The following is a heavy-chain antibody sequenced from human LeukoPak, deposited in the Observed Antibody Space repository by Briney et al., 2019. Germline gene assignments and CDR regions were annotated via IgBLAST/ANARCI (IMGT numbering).Heavy chain of an antibody. CDR2: ISGSGGST. CDR3: ARGIGSTVFFDH. J-gene: IGHJ4*02. CDR1: GFTFSTYA. D-gene: IGHD4-11*01. Sequence: PGGSLRLSCAASGFTFSTYAMNWVRQASGKGLEWVSTISGSGGSTYYADSVKGRFTISRDKSKNTLYLQMNSLRAEDTAVYYCARGIGSTVFFDHWGQGTLVTVSS. V-gene: IGHV3-23*01.